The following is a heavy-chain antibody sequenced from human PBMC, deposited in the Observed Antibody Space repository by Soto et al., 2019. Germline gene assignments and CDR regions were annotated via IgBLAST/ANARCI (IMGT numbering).Heavy chain of an antibody. D-gene: IGHD2-21*02. CDR2: ISWNSGSI. V-gene: IGHV3-9*01. Sequence: GGSLTLSCAASGFTFDDYAMHWVRQAPGKGLEWVSAISWNSGSIGYADSVTGRFTISRDNAKNSLYLQINSLRAEDTALYYCAKDTGDGVVTAAGGMGVWGQGTTVTVSS. CDR3: AKDTGDGVVTAAGGMGV. J-gene: IGHJ6*02. CDR1: GFTFDDYA.